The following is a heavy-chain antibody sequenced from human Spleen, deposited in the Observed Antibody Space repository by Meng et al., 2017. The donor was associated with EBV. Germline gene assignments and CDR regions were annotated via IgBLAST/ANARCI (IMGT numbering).Heavy chain of an antibody. D-gene: IGHD2-2*01. J-gene: IGHJ4*02. CDR2: IYHSGST. V-gene: IGHV4-4*02. CDR3: ASRYCPTTSCRQD. CDR1: GDSIISDKW. Sequence: VTRQVYGPGPGQPSGHLSLTCAVSGDSIISDKWWSWVRQPPGKGLEWIGEIYHSGSTNYNPSLTSRVTILVDKSENQFSLKLSSVTAADTAVYYCASRYCPTTSCRQDWGLGTLVTVSS.